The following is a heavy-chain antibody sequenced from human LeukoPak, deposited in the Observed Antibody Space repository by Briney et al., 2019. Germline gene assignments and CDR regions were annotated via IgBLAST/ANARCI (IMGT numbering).Heavy chain of an antibody. CDR1: GFTFSSYA. Sequence: GGSLRLSCAASGFTFSSYAMSWVRQAPGRGLEWVSTISGSGGSTYYADSVKGRFTISRDNSKNTLYLQMNSLRAEDTAVYYCAKDGAAAGHFDYWGQGTLVTVSS. J-gene: IGHJ4*02. D-gene: IGHD6-13*01. CDR2: ISGSGGST. CDR3: AKDGAAAGHFDY. V-gene: IGHV3-23*01.